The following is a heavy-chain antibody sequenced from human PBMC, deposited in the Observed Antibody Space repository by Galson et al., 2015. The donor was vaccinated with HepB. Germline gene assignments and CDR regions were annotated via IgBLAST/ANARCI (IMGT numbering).Heavy chain of an antibody. Sequence: PLRLACAAHGFNVSNYAMHWVRQAPREGLEWVAIIYPDGNKKYCVASVRGRLTISRDNSQTMKYLQVNSLSAEDTTVYYCAREALNFFDSGGDKGVYLAYWDQGTLVAVSS. CDR2: IYPDGNKK. CDR3: AREALNFFDSGGDKGVYLAY. CDR1: GFNVSNYA. D-gene: IGHD3-22*01. V-gene: IGHV3-30*03. J-gene: IGHJ4*02.